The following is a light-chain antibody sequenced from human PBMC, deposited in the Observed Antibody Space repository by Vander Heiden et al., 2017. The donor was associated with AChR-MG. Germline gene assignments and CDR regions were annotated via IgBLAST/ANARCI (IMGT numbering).Light chain of an antibody. Sequence: QMIQSPSSLSAAVGDSVTITCRASHGVSNFVAWYQQKPGKVPKLLIDAASSVQSGVPSLCSGRGSGTDFTLTITNLQPEDVATYYYQKGSSAPRTFGQGTQVEIK. CDR3: QKGSSAPRT. CDR1: HGVSNF. J-gene: IGKJ1*01. CDR2: AAS. V-gene: IGKV1-27*01.